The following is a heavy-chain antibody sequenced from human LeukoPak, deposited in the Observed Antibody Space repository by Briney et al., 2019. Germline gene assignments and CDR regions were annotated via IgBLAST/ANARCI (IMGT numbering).Heavy chain of an antibody. V-gene: IGHV3-30-3*01. CDR1: GFTFSSYA. CDR2: ISYDGSNK. D-gene: IGHD1-26*01. Sequence: GGSLRLSCAASGFTFSSYAMHWVRQAPGKGLEWVAVISYDGSNKYYADSVKGRFSISRDNSQKTLYLQMTSLRDEDTAVYYCARDLGASGSPRDWYYFDDWGQGTLVTVSS. J-gene: IGHJ4*02. CDR3: ARDLGASGSPRDWYYFDD.